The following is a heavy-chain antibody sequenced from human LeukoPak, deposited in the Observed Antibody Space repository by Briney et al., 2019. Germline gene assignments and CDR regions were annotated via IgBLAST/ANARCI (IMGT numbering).Heavy chain of an antibody. CDR3: ARERDHGYSYGFVLDS. CDR1: GGSMNTYY. Sequence: SETLSLTCTVSGGSMNTYYWTWLRQPAGKGLEWLGRRYHSGTTNYNSLLYNPSLSSRVTMSVDGAKNQFSLRLKSVTTADTANFCARERDHGYSYGFVLDSWGQGSLVTVSS. D-gene: IGHD5-18*01. V-gene: IGHV4-4*07. J-gene: IGHJ4*02. CDR2: RYHSGTT.